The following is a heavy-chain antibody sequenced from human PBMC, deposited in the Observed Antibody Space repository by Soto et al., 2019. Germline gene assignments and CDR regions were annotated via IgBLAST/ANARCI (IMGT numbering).Heavy chain of an antibody. Sequence: QVQLQESGPGLVKPSQTLSLTCTVSGGSISSGGYYWSWIRQHPGKGLEWIGYIYYSGSTYYNPSPKGRFTLTVDASMKQFSLELSSVTAADTAVYYCAREGSSSGDYCHYGMDVWGRGTTGTVSS. J-gene: IGHJ6*02. V-gene: IGHV4-31*03. CDR1: GGSISSGGYY. D-gene: IGHD6-6*01. CDR2: IYYSGST. CDR3: AREGSSSGDYCHYGMDV.